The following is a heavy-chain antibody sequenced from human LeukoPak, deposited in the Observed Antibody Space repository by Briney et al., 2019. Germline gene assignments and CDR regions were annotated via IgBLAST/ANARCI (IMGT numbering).Heavy chain of an antibody. Sequence: ASVKVSCKASGYTFTGYYMHWVRQAPGQGLEWMGWINPNSGGTNYAQKFQGRVTMTRDTSISTAYMELSRLRSDDTAVYYCARDSYDSSGYYRGGNWFDPWGQGTLVTVSP. CDR2: INPNSGGT. CDR3: ARDSYDSSGYYRGGNWFDP. D-gene: IGHD3-22*01. J-gene: IGHJ5*02. V-gene: IGHV1-2*02. CDR1: GYTFTGYY.